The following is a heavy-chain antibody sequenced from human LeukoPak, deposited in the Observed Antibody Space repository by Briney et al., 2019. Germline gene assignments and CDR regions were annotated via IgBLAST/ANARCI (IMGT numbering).Heavy chain of an antibody. J-gene: IGHJ6*03. V-gene: IGHV4-39*07. CDR3: ARSVSYYDILTGLYYYYYMDV. Sequence: SETLSLTCTVSGGSISSYYWSWIRQPPGKGLEWIGSIYYSGSTYYNPSLKRRVPLSVAPYKDQFSLKLRSVTAADTAVYYCARSVSYYDILTGLYYYYYMDVWGKGTTVTVSS. CDR2: IYYSGST. D-gene: IGHD3-9*01. CDR1: GGSISSYY.